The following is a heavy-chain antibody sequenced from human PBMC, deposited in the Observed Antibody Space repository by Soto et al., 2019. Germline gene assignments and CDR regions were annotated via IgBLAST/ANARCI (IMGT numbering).Heavy chain of an antibody. CDR2: MNPNSGNT. V-gene: IGHV1-8*01. CDR3: ASDSKVAVAGDYDY. D-gene: IGHD6-19*01. Sequence: ASVKVSCKASGYTFTSYDINWVRQATGQGLEWMGWMNPNSGNTGYAQKFQGRVTMTRNTSISTAYMELSSLRSEDTAVYYCASDSKVAVAGDYDYRAQGTLVIVSS. J-gene: IGHJ4*02. CDR1: GYTFTSYD.